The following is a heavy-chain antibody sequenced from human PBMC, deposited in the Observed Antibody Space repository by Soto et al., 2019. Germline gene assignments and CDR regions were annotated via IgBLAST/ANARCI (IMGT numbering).Heavy chain of an antibody. D-gene: IGHD3-22*01. CDR1: GYSFTGYY. J-gene: IGHJ4*02. CDR2: ISAYNGNT. CDR3: ARDSPSGYPFDY. V-gene: IGHV1-18*04. Sequence: ASVKVSCKASGYSFTGYYLYWVRQAPGQGLEWMGWISAYNGNTNYAQKLQGRVTMTTDTSTSTAYMELRSLRSDDTAVYYCARDSPSGYPFDYWGQGTLVTVSS.